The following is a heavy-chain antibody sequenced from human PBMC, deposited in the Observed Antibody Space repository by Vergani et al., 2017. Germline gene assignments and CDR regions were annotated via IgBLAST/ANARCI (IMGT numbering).Heavy chain of an antibody. CDR1: GGTFSSYA. Sequence: QVQLVQSGAEVKKPGSSVKVSCKASGGTFSSYAISWVRLAPGQGLEWMGGIIPIFGTANYAQKFQGRVTITADKSTSTAYMELSSLRSEDTAVYYCARDRSRYCSGGSCFADAFDIWGQGTMVTVSS. CDR2: IIPIFGTA. V-gene: IGHV1-69*06. CDR3: ARDRSRYCSGGSCFADAFDI. J-gene: IGHJ3*02. D-gene: IGHD2-15*01.